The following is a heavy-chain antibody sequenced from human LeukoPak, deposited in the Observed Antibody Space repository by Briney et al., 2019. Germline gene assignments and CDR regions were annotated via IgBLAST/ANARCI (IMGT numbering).Heavy chain of an antibody. CDR3: ASTSRLSRLTMATTPNFDY. Sequence: GGSXSXGXXYWSWXRQPXXXXLXWIGRIYXSGSTNYNPSLKSRFTITVETYKNKYSQKLRHVTASDTAVYYCASTSRLSRLTMATTPNFDYWGQGTLVTVSS. J-gene: IGHJ4*02. V-gene: IGHV4-61*02. CDR2: IYXSGST. D-gene: IGHD5-24*01. CDR1: GGSXSXGXXY.